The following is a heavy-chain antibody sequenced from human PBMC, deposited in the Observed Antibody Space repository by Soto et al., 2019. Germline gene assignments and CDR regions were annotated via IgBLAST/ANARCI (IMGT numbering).Heavy chain of an antibody. Sequence: QVQLQESGPGLVKPSQTLSLTCTVSGGSISCGDYYWSWLRQPPGKGLEWIGYIYYSGSTYYNPSRMSRVTISGDTSKNQFSLKVSSVTAADTAVYYCARAAYNWNYYEYYYYGMDVWGQGTTVTVSS. J-gene: IGHJ6*02. CDR3: ARAAYNWNYYEYYYYGMDV. CDR1: GGSISCGDYY. D-gene: IGHD1-7*01. CDR2: IYYSGST. V-gene: IGHV4-30-4*01.